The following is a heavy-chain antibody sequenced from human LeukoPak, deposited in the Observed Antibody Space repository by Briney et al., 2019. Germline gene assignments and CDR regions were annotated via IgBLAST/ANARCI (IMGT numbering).Heavy chain of an antibody. CDR3: ARVNGKKYCSGGSCYSASHYYMDV. CDR2: IYTSGST. V-gene: IGHV4-4*07. CDR1: GGSISSYY. D-gene: IGHD2-15*01. J-gene: IGHJ6*03. Sequence: PSETLSLTCTVSGGSISSYYWSWIRQPAGKGLEWIGRIYTSGSTNYNPSLKSRVTMSVDTSKNQFSLKLSSVTAADTAVYYCARVNGKKYCSGGSCYSASHYYMDVWGKGTTVTISS.